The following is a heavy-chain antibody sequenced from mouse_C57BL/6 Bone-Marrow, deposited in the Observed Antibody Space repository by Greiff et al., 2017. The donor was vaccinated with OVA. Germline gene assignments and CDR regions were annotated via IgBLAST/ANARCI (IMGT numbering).Heavy chain of an antibody. Sequence: VQRVESGAELARPGASVKMSCKASGYTFTSYTMHWVKQRPGQGLEWIGYINPSSGYTKYNQKFKDKATLTADKSSSTAYMQLSSLTSEDSAVYYCARYFRDYWGQGTTLTVSS. CDR2: INPSSGYT. V-gene: IGHV1-4*01. J-gene: IGHJ2*01. CDR3: ARYFRDY. CDR1: GYTFTSYT.